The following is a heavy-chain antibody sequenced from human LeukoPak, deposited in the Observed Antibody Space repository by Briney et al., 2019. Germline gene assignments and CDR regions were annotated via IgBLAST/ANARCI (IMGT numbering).Heavy chain of an antibody. CDR1: GGSISSSSYY. CDR3: ARGPGIAVAGTDYYYYYYMDV. D-gene: IGHD6-19*01. V-gene: IGHV4-39*07. J-gene: IGHJ6*03. Sequence: SETLSLTCTVSGGSISSSSYYWGWIRQPPGKGLEWVGSIYYSGSTYYNPSLKSRVTISVDTSKNQFSLKLSSVTAADTAVYYCARGPGIAVAGTDYYYYYYMDVWGKGTTVTVSS. CDR2: IYYSGST.